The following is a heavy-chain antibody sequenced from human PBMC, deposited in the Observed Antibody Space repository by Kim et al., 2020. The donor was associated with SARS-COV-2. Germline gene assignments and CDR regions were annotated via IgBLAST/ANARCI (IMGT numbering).Heavy chain of an antibody. CDR1: YGSIRSYF. CDR3: AKWGGNELRAFDI. J-gene: IGHJ3*02. CDR2: GYYSGDT. Sequence: SETLSLTCSVSYGSIRSYFWNWIRQSPGKGLEWIGFGYYSGDTRYNPSLRSRVAISVDTSRSQFSLKLTSVTAADTAIYYCAKWGGNELRAFDIWGQGTTVTVSS. D-gene: IGHD1-26*01. V-gene: IGHV4-59*13.